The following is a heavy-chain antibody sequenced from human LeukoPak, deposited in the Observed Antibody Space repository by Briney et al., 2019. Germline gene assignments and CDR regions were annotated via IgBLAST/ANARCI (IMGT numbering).Heavy chain of an antibody. CDR3: ARAGSILEWLPHAFDI. Sequence: GGSLRLSCAASGFTFSSYSMNWVRQAPGKGLEWVSSISSSSSYIYYADSVKGRFTISRDNAKNSLYLQMNSLRAEDTAVYYCARAGSILEWLPHAFDIWGQGTMVTVSS. D-gene: IGHD3-3*01. CDR1: GFTFSSYS. V-gene: IGHV3-21*01. CDR2: ISSSSSYI. J-gene: IGHJ3*02.